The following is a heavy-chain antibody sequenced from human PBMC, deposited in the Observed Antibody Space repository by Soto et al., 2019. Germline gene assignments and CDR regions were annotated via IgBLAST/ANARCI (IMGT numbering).Heavy chain of an antibody. J-gene: IGHJ4*02. Sequence: AEARRVTCSGSGGSVSGACSHGSWIRQPPGKGLEWIGYVYYSGDTKYNPSLKSRVTISVDTSKNQFSLKVSSVTAADTEAYYCERGRGYYETTYFDYWGQGTVVT. CDR1: GGSVSGACSH. D-gene: IGHD3-22*01. CDR2: VYYSGDT. CDR3: ERGRGYYETTYFDY. V-gene: IGHV4-61*01.